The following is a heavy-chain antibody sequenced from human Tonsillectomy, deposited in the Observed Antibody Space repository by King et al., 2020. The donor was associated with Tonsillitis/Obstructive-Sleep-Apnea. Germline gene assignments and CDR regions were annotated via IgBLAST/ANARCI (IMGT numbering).Heavy chain of an antibody. D-gene: IGHD3-3*01. V-gene: IGHV3-7*04. Sequence: VQLVESGGGLVQPGGSLRLSCAASGFTFSSYWMSWVLQAPGKVLEGLDNIKQDGSEKYYVDSLKGRFTISRNNAKNSMYLQMNRLRAEDTAVYYCARDGRYDFWSGYKDVWGKGTTVTVSS. CDR3: ARDGRYDFWSGYKDV. CDR1: GFTFSSYW. CDR2: IKQDGSEK. J-gene: IGHJ6*04.